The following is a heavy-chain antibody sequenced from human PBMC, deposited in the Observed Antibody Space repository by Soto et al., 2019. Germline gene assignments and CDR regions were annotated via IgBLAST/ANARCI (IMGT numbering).Heavy chain of an antibody. J-gene: IGHJ4*02. CDR1: GFTFSSYA. D-gene: IGHD4-17*01. CDR3: AKDLYGDYGERDFDY. Sequence: EVQLLESGGGLVQPWGSLRLSCAASGFTFSSYAMSWVRQAPGKGLEWVSAISGSGGSTYYADSVKGRFTISRDNSKNTLYLQMNSLRAEDTAVYYCAKDLYGDYGERDFDYWGQGTLVTVSS. CDR2: ISGSGGST. V-gene: IGHV3-23*01.